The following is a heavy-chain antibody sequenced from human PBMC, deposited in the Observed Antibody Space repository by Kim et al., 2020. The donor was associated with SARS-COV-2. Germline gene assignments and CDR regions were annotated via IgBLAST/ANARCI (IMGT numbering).Heavy chain of an antibody. D-gene: IGHD2-2*01. V-gene: IGHV1-18*04. CDR1: GYTFTSYG. CDR3: ARDSDCSSTSCIREYYYYGMDV. CDR2: ISAYNGNT. J-gene: IGHJ6*02. Sequence: ASVKVSCKASGYTFTSYGISWVRQAPGQGLEWMGWISAYNGNTNYAQKLQGRVTMTTDTSTSTAYMELRSLRSDDTAVYYCARDSDCSSTSCIREYYYYGMDVWGQGTTVTVSS.